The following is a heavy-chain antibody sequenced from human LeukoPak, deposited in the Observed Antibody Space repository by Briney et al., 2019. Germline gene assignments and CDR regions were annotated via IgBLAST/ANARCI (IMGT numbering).Heavy chain of an antibody. CDR2: IIPIFGTA. CDR3: ANSAGTSGSYAPFDY. Sequence: GASVKVSCKASGGTFSSCAISWVRQAPGQGLEWMGGIIPIFGTANYAQKFQGRVTITADESTSTAYMELSSLRSEDTAVYYCANSAGTSGSYAPFDYWGQGTLVTVSS. J-gene: IGHJ4*02. CDR1: GGTFSSCA. D-gene: IGHD1-26*01. V-gene: IGHV1-69*01.